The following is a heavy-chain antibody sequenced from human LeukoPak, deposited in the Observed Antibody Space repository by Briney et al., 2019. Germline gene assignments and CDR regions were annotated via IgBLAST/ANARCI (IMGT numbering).Heavy chain of an antibody. CDR1: GGSFSGYY. D-gene: IGHD5-24*01. CDR2: INHSGRT. CDR3: ARRQFQRDY. J-gene: IGHJ4*02. V-gene: IGHV4-34*01. Sequence: SETLSLTCAVYGGSFSGYYWNWIRQPPGKGLEWIGEINHSGRTKYNPSLKSRVTISVDTSKNQFSLILSSVTAADTAVYYCARRQFQRDYWGQGTLVTVSS.